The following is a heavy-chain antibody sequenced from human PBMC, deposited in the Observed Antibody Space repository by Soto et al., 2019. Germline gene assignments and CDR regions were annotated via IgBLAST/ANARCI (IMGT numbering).Heavy chain of an antibody. J-gene: IGHJ4*02. CDR2: IYYSGST. CDR3: ARVYYDILTGYYYFDY. V-gene: IGHV4-59*01. CDR1: GGSISSYY. Sequence: SETLSLTCTVSGGSISSYYWSWIRQPPGKGLEWIGYIYYSGSTNYNPSLKSRVTISVDTSKNQFSLKLSSVTAADTAVYYCARVYYDILTGYYYFDYWGQGTLVTVPS. D-gene: IGHD3-9*01.